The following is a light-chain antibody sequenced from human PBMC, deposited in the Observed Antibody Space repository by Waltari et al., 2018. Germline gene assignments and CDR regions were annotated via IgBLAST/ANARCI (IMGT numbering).Light chain of an antibody. CDR2: DAA. J-gene: IGKJ2*01. Sequence: DIQMTQSPSSLSASVGDRVTITCRASQFVGSSLAWFQQKPGKAPKSLIYDAARLQTGVPSKFSPSGSGTDFTLTITSLQSEDFATYYCQQYESYPYTFGQGTKLEIK. V-gene: IGKV1-16*02. CDR3: QQYESYPYT. CDR1: QFVGSS.